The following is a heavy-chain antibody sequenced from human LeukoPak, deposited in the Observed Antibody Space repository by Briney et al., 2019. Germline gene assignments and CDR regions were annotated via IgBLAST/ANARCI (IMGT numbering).Heavy chain of an antibody. J-gene: IGHJ6*03. Sequence: SETLSLTCAVYGGSFSGYYWSWIRQPPGKGLEWIGEINHSGSTNYNPSLKSRVTISVDTSKNQFSLKLSSVTAADTAVYYCASRGVRFAYYYYMDVWGKGTTATISS. CDR2: INHSGST. CDR1: GGSFSGYY. CDR3: ASRGVRFAYYYYMDV. V-gene: IGHV4-34*01. D-gene: IGHD3-10*01.